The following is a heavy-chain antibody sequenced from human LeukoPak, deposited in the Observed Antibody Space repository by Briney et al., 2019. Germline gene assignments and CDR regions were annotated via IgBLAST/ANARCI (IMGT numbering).Heavy chain of an antibody. CDR3: ARGWDILTGYPFDY. CDR2: INSDGSST. CDR1: GFTFSSYW. J-gene: IGHJ4*02. V-gene: IGHV3-74*01. D-gene: IGHD3-9*01. Sequence: GGSLRLSCAASGFTFSSYWMHWVRHAPGKGLVWVSRINSDGSSTSYADSVKGRFTISRDNAKNTLYLQMNSLRAEDTAVYYCARGWDILTGYPFDYWGQGTLVTVSS.